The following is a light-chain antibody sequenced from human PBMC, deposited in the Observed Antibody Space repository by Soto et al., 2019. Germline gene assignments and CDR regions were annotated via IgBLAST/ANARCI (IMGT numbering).Light chain of an antibody. Sequence: SYELTQPPSVSVAPGPTARLTCAGNNIGSKNVHWYQQKPGQAPALGVYGDRSRPSGVPERLSGSNAGNTATVTISRVEAGDEADYYCQVWDSTRDHVIFGGGTKLTVL. CDR3: QVWDSTRDHVI. CDR1: NIGSKN. J-gene: IGLJ2*01. CDR2: GDR. V-gene: IGLV3-21*02.